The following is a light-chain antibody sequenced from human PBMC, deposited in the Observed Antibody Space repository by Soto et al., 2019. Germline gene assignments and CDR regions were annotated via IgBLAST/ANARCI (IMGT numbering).Light chain of an antibody. CDR1: QSVSSSY. V-gene: IGKV3-20*01. Sequence: EIVLTQSPGTLSLSPGERATLSCRASQSVSSSYLAWYQQKPGQAPRLLIYGASSWATGIPDRFSGSGSGTDFTLTISRLEPEDFAVYYCQQYASSPVYTFGQGTKLEIK. CDR2: GAS. CDR3: QQYASSPVYT. J-gene: IGKJ2*01.